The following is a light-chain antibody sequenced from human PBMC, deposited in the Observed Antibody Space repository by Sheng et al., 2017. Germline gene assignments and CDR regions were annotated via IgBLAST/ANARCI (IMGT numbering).Light chain of an antibody. CDR1: QTIKNY. CDR2: AAS. J-gene: IGKJ3*01. V-gene: IGKV1-27*01. CDR3: QNYDSAPFT. Sequence: DIQMTQFPSSLSASVGDRVTITCRANQTIKNYLAWYQQKPGKVPQLLMYAASTLKSGVPSRFSGRASAPDFTLTISSLQPEDVATYYCQNYDSAPFTFGPGTKVNIK.